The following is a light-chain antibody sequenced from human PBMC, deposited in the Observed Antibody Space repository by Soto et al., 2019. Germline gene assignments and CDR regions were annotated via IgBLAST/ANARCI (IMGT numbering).Light chain of an antibody. Sequence: EVVFTQSPGTLSLSPGEGATLSCRASQSVSNNYLAWYQQKPGQAPRLLIYGASNRATGIPDRFSGSGSGTDFTLTISRLEPEDFAVYYCQQYGSSATLGQGTKVDI. J-gene: IGKJ1*01. CDR3: QQYGSSAT. CDR1: QSVSNNY. CDR2: GAS. V-gene: IGKV3-20*01.